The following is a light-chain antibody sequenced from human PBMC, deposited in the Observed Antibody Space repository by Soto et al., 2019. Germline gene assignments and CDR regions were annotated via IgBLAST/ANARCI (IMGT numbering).Light chain of an antibody. CDR2: EVS. CDR3: SSYTSSSTLM. Sequence: QSALTQPASVSGSPGQSITISCTGTSSDVGAYNYVSWYQQHPGTAPKLMIYEVSSRPSGVSNRFSGSKSGNTASLTISGLQAEDEADYYCSSYTSSSTLMFGGGTKLTVL. J-gene: IGLJ3*02. V-gene: IGLV2-14*01. CDR1: SSDVGAYNY.